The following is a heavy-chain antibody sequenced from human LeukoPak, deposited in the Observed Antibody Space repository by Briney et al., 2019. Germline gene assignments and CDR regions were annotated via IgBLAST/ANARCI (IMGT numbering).Heavy chain of an antibody. CDR3: AREGAGTHITIDY. J-gene: IGHJ4*02. Sequence: GGSLRLSCAASGFTFSSYAMHWVRQAPGKGLEWVAVISYDGSNKYYADSAKGRFTISRDNSKNTLYLQMNSLRAEDTAVYYCAREGAGTHITIDYWGQGTLVTVSS. CDR2: ISYDGSNK. CDR1: GFTFSSYA. V-gene: IGHV3-30*01. D-gene: IGHD1-7*01.